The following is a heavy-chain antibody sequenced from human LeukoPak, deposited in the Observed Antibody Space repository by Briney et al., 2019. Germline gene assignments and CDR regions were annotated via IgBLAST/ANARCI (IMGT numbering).Heavy chain of an antibody. CDR1: GGSFSGYY. J-gene: IGHJ4*02. V-gene: IGHV4-34*01. CDR2: INHSGST. D-gene: IGHD6-13*01. CDR3: ARVASSSWTNLYFDY. Sequence: SETLSLTCAVYGGSFSGYYWSWIRQPPGKGLEWIGEINHSGSTDYNPSLKSRVTISVDTPKNQFSLKLSSVTAADTAVYYCARVASSSWTNLYFDYWGQGTLVTVSS.